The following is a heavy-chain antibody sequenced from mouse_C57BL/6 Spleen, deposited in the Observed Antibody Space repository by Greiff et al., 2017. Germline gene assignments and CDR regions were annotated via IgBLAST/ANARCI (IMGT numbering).Heavy chain of an antibody. CDR3: ASYYYGSSDYYAMDY. J-gene: IGHJ4*01. CDR1: GYTFTSYW. V-gene: IGHV1-69*01. CDR2: IDPSDSYT. D-gene: IGHD1-1*01. Sequence: VPLQQPGAELVMPGASVKLSCKASGYTFTSYWMHWVKQRPGQGLEWIGEIDPSDSYTNYNQKFKGKSTLTGDKSSSTAYMQLSSLTSEDSAVYYCASYYYGSSDYYAMDYWGQGTSVTVAS.